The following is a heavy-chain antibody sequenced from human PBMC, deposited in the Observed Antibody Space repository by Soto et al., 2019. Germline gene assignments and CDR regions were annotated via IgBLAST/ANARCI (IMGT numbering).Heavy chain of an antibody. Sequence: PSETLSLTCTVSDGSVNSGPNYWTWIRQPPGKGLEWIGYMYNSEPTNYNPSLRSRLTISIDTSKNQLSLELTSVTAADTAVYFCVRHYNRYLDVWGRGTLVTVSS. J-gene: IGHJ2*01. CDR2: MYNSEPT. CDR1: DGSVNSGPNY. CDR3: VRHYNRYLDV. D-gene: IGHD3-9*01. V-gene: IGHV4-61*01.